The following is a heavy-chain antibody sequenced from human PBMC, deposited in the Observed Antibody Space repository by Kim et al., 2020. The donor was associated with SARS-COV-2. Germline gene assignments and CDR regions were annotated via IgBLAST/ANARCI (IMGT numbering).Heavy chain of an antibody. CDR1: GFTFSSYW. J-gene: IGHJ6*02. Sequence: GGSLRLSCAASGFTFSSYWMSWVRQAPGKGLEWVANIKQDGSEKYYVDSVKGRFTISRDNAKNSLYLQMNSLRAEDTAVYYCARVVDSSSWYGSYYYYGMDVWGQGTTVTVSS. CDR3: ARVVDSSSWYGSYYYYGMDV. CDR2: IKQDGSEK. D-gene: IGHD6-13*01. V-gene: IGHV3-7*03.